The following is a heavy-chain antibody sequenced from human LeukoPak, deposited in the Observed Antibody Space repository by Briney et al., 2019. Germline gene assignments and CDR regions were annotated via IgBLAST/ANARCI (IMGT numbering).Heavy chain of an antibody. D-gene: IGHD3-3*01. CDR3: ARGITIDPYYYYGMDV. CDR1: GFTFSSYA. CDR2: ISYDGSNK. Sequence: TGGSLRLSCAASGFTFSSYAMHWVRQAPGKGLEWVAVISYDGSNKYYADSVKGRFTISRDNSKNTLYLQMNSLRAEDTAVYYCARGITIDPYYYYGMDVWGQGTTVTVSS. J-gene: IGHJ6*02. V-gene: IGHV3-30-3*01.